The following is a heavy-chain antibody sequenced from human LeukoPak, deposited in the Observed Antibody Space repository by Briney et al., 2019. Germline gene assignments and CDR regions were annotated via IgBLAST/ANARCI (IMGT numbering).Heavy chain of an antibody. CDR2: VYYGGNT. J-gene: IGHJ6*03. V-gene: IGHV4-59*01. Sequence: SEPLSLTCTVSGGPISSYYWSWIRQPPGKGLEWIGYVYYGGNTKKNPSLKSRATISADTSMNQFSLNLSSATAADTAVYYCARGYRDFYYYLDVWGKGTTVTVSS. CDR1: GGPISSYY. CDR3: ARGYRDFYYYLDV. D-gene: IGHD4-11*01.